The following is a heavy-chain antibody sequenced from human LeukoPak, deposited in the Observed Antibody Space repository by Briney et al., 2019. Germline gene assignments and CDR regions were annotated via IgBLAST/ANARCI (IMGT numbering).Heavy chain of an antibody. CDR1: GGSISSGGYY. Sequence: PSEALSLTCTVSGGSISSGGYYWSWIRQPPGKGLEWIGYIYHSGSTYYNPSLKSRVTISVDRSRNQFSLKLSSVTAADTAVYYCARGATRSYIDYWGQGTLVTVSS. V-gene: IGHV4-30-2*01. CDR2: IYHSGST. J-gene: IGHJ4*02. CDR3: ARGATRSYIDY. D-gene: IGHD1-26*01.